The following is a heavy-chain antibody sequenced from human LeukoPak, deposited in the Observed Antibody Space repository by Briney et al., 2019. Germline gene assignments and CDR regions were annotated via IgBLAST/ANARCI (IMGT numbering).Heavy chain of an antibody. CDR2: ISWNSGSM. D-gene: IGHD5-12*01. CDR3: ARDRAPNSGYDYAFDI. Sequence: SGRSLRLSCAASGFTFDDYAMHWVRQAPGKGLEWVSGISWNSGSMDYADSVKGRFTISRDNAKNSLYLQMNSLRAEDTAVYYCARDRAPNSGYDYAFDIWGQGTMVTVSS. V-gene: IGHV3-9*01. CDR1: GFTFDDYA. J-gene: IGHJ3*02.